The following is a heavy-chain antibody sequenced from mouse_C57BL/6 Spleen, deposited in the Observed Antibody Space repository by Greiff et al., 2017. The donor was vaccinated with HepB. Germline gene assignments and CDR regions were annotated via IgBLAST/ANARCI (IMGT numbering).Heavy chain of an antibody. D-gene: IGHD3-2*02. CDR2: IDPANGNT. Sequence: EVQLQESVAELVRPGASVKLSCTASGFNIKNTYMHWVKQRPEQGLEWIGRIDPANGNTKYAPKFQGKATITADTSSNTAYLQLSSLTSEDTAIYCGARRAAQATGAMDYWGQGTSVTVSS. CDR3: ARRAAQATGAMDY. CDR1: GFNIKNTY. J-gene: IGHJ4*01. V-gene: IGHV14-3*01.